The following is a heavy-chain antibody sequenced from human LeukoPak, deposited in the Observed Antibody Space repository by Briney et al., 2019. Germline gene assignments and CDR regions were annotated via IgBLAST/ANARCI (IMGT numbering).Heavy chain of an antibody. CDR3: AATTYYELKSDAFDI. V-gene: IGHV6-1*01. J-gene: IGHJ3*02. D-gene: IGHD3-22*01. Sequence: SQTLSLTCAISGDSVSSNSAAWNWIRQSPSRGLEWLGRTYYRSKWYNDYAVFVKSRITINPDTSKNQFSLQLNSVTPEDTAVYYCAATTYYELKSDAFDIWGQGTMVTVSS. CDR1: GDSVSSNSAA. CDR2: TYYRSKWYN.